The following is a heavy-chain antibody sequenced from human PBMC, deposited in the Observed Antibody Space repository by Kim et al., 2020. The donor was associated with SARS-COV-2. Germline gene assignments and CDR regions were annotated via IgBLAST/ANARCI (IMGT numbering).Heavy chain of an antibody. CDR1: GGSFSGYY. Sequence: SETLSLTCAVYGGSFSGYYWSWIRQPPGKGLEWIGEINHSGSTNYNPSLKSRVTISVDTSKNQFSLKLSSVTAADTAVYYCARGRYARLYCSGGSCYSFGNWFDPWGQGTLVTVSS. V-gene: IGHV4-34*01. J-gene: IGHJ5*02. D-gene: IGHD2-15*01. CDR2: INHSGST. CDR3: ARGRYARLYCSGGSCYSFGNWFDP.